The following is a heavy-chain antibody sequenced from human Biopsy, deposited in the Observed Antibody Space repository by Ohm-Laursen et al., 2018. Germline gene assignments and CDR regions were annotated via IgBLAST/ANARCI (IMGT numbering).Heavy chain of an antibody. Sequence: SQTLSLTCAVSGGSFSGYYWSWIRQPPGKGLEWIGEINHSGSTNYNPSVKSRVTISVDTSKNQFSLKLSSVTAADTAVYYCARGRLRAVARFDYWGQGTLVTVSS. CDR2: INHSGST. CDR1: GGSFSGYY. J-gene: IGHJ4*02. D-gene: IGHD6-19*01. CDR3: ARGRLRAVARFDY. V-gene: IGHV4-34*01.